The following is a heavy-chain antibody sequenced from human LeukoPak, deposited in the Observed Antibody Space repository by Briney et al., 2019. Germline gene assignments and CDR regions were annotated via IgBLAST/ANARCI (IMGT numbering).Heavy chain of an antibody. CDR3: ARLPGGNPSYYMDV. J-gene: IGHJ6*03. CDR2: IYYSGST. CDR1: GGSISSSSYY. Sequence: SETLSLTCTVSGGSISSSSYYWGWIRQPPGKGLEWIGSIYYSGSTYYNPSLKSRVTISVDTSKNQFSLKLSSVTAADTAVYYCARLPGGNPSYYMDVWGKGTTVTVSS. D-gene: IGHD4-23*01. V-gene: IGHV4-39*01.